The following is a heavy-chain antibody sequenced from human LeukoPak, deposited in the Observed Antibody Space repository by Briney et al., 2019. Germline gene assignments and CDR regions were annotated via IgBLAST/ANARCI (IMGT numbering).Heavy chain of an antibody. D-gene: IGHD6-19*01. CDR1: GYTFTSYY. V-gene: IGHV1-46*01. J-gene: IGHJ6*03. CDR3: ARDAIAVASYYYYYMDV. Sequence: ASVKVSCKASGYTFTSYYMHWVRQAPGQGLEWMGIINPSGGSTSYAQKFQGRVTMTRDMSTSTVYMELSSLRSEYTAVYYCARDAIAVASYYYYYMDVWGKGTTVTVSS. CDR2: INPSGGST.